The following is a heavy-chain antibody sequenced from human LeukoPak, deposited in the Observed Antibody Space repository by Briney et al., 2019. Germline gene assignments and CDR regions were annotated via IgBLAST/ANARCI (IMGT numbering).Heavy chain of an antibody. D-gene: IGHD3-9*01. CDR1: GFTFSSYE. Sequence: GSLRLSCAASGFTFSSYEMNWVRQPPGKGLEWIGSIYYSGSTYYNPSLKSRVTISVDTSKNQFSLKLSSVTAADTAVYYCARLITYCDILTGFTQPYYFDYWGQGTLVTVSS. J-gene: IGHJ4*02. V-gene: IGHV4-39*01. CDR3: ARLITYCDILTGFTQPYYFDY. CDR2: IYYSGST.